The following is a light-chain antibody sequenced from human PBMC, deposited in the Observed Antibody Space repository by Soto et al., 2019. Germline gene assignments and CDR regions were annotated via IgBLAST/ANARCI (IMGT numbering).Light chain of an antibody. CDR2: DAS. CDR1: HDIRKH. CDR3: QQYENFPIT. J-gene: IGKJ5*01. V-gene: IGKV1-33*01. Sequence: DIQMTQSPSSLSASVGDRVTITCQASHDIRKHLNWYQQKPGKAPRLLIYDASNMEKGVPSRFTGSGSGTDFILTISSLQPEDIATYYCQQYENFPITFGQGTRLETK.